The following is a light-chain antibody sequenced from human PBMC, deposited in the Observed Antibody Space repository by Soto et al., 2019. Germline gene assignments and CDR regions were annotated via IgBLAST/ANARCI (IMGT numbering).Light chain of an antibody. CDR3: QQYNNWPRT. CDR1: QSVSSN. CDR2: GAS. J-gene: IGKJ1*01. Sequence: EIVMTPSPATLSVSPGEGATLSCRASQSVSSNLAWYQQHPGQDHRLLIYGASTRATGIPARFSGSGSGTEITLTISSLQSEDFAVYYCQQYNNWPRTFGQGTKVDI. V-gene: IGKV3-15*01.